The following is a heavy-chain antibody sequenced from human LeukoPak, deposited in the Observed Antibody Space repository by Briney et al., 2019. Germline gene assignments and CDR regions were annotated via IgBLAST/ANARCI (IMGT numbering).Heavy chain of an antibody. Sequence: GGSLRLSCAASRFTFSSFAMTWVRQAPGKGLEWVSIVSGGGVNTYYVDSVKGRFTISRDNSKNTLYLQMNSLRVEDTAVYYCAKGHTDYGTGFDLWGQGTLVIVSS. J-gene: IGHJ4*02. V-gene: IGHV3-23*01. CDR3: AKGHTDYGTGFDL. D-gene: IGHD4-17*01. CDR2: VSGGGVNT. CDR1: RFTFSSFA.